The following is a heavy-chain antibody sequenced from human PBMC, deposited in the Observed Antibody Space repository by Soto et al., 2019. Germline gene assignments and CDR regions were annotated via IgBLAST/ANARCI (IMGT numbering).Heavy chain of an antibody. CDR3: ARGGYCSGGSCYRKLPPNFDY. V-gene: IGHV3-66*01. J-gene: IGHJ4*02. D-gene: IGHD2-15*01. Sequence: GGSLRLSCAASGFTVSSNYMSWVRQAPGKGLEWVSIIYSGGSTYYADSVKGRFTISRDNSKNTLYLQMNSLRAEDTAVYYCARGGYCSGGSCYRKLPPNFDYWGQGTLVTVSS. CDR1: GFTVSSNY. CDR2: IYSGGST.